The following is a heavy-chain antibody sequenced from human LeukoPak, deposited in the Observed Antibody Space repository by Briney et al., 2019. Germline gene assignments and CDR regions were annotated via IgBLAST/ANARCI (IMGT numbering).Heavy chain of an antibody. CDR2: IKQDGTEK. CDR3: ARETTASREWYFDL. J-gene: IGHJ2*01. CDR1: GYTFSSFW. D-gene: IGHD4-17*01. V-gene: IGHV3-7*01. Sequence: GGSLRLSCAASGYTFSSFWMNWVRQAPGKGLEWVARIKQDGTEKYYMDSVKGRFAISRDNVNNSLFLQMNSLGAEDTAVYYCARETTASREWYFDLRGRGTLVTVAS.